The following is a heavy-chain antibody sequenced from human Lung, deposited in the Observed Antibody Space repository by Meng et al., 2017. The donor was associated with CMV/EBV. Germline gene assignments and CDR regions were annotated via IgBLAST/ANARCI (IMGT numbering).Heavy chain of an antibody. J-gene: IGHJ4*02. CDR3: AILLWGTSVPNGTP. D-gene: IGHD4-17*01. CDR1: GYSISSGYY. V-gene: IGHV4-38-2*02. CDR2: FYRGGTT. Sequence: SETLSLXXTVSGYSISSGYYWGWIRQPPGKGLEWIGTFYRGGTTYYNSPLKSRVTISVDTSKNQFSLKMSSVTAADTAVYYCAILLWGTSVPNGTPWGQGTLVTVSS.